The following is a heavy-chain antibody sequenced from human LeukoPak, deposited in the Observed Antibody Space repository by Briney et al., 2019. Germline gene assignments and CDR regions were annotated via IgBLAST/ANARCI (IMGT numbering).Heavy chain of an antibody. D-gene: IGHD3-9*01. Sequence: PSQTLSLTCTVSGGSISSGGYYWSWIRQPPGKGLEWIGYIYHSGSTYYNPSLKSRVTISVDRSKNQFSLKLSSVTAADTAVYYCARDKKNLLRYLGRGAFGIWGQGTMVTVSS. CDR3: ARDKKNLLRYLGRGAFGI. CDR2: IYHSGST. CDR1: GGSISSGGYY. V-gene: IGHV4-30-2*01. J-gene: IGHJ3*02.